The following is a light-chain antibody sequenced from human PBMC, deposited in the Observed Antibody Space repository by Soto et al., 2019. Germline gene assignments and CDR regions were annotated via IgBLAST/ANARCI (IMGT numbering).Light chain of an antibody. V-gene: IGKV2D-29*02. CDR2: EVS. J-gene: IGKJ5*01. Sequence: DVVMTQTPLSLSVAPGQPASISCKSSQSLLHITGETFLFWYLQKPGQSPQLLIYEVSTRVSGVPDRFIGSGSGTDFTLEISRVETDDVGIYYCMQSTQLPHTFGQGTRLGIE. CDR3: MQSTQLPHT. CDR1: QSLLHITGETF.